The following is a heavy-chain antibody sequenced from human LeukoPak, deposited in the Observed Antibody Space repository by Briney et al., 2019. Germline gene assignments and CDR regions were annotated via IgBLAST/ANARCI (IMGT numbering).Heavy chain of an antibody. CDR1: GYTFTSYD. J-gene: IGHJ4*02. Sequence: GSVKVSCKASGYTFTSYDINWVRQATGQGREWMGWMNPNSGNTGYAQKFQGRVTMTRNTSISTAYMELSSLRSEDTAVYYCARDGYNSFSPNYFDYWGQGTLVTVSS. V-gene: IGHV1-8*01. D-gene: IGHD5-24*01. CDR2: MNPNSGNT. CDR3: ARDGYNSFSPNYFDY.